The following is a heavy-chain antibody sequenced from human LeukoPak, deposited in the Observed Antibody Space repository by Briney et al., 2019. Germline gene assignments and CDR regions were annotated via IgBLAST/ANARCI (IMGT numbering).Heavy chain of an antibody. Sequence: GGSLRLSCAASGFTFRDAAMTWVRQAPGKGLEWVSLIGSSGANAYYADSVKGRFTISRDNSKNTLYLQMNNLSGEDTAEYYCAKDMELASWGQGTLVIVSS. CDR3: AKDMELAS. D-gene: IGHD1-26*01. CDR1: GFTFRDAA. J-gene: IGHJ1*01. V-gene: IGHV3-23*01. CDR2: IGSSGANA.